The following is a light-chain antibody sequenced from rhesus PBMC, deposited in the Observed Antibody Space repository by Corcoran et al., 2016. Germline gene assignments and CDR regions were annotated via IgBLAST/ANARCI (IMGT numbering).Light chain of an antibody. CDR3: QHYFDTPFS. J-gene: IGKJ2*01. V-gene: IGKV1S8*01. CDR1: QNIDDF. Sequence: QMTQSPSALSASVVDRVTISCRASQNIDDFLAWFQQKPGKAPKFLIYAESTLQTGIPSRFSGGGPGTDFTLTISSLQPEDSAVYYCQHYFDTPFSFGPRTKVEIK. CDR2: AES.